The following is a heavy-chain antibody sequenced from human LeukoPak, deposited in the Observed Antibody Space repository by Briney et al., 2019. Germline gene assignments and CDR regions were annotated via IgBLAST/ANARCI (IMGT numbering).Heavy chain of an antibody. CDR2: ISYSGST. D-gene: IGHD3-10*01. V-gene: IGHV4-39*01. Sequence: PSETLSLTCTVSGDSISTNTYNWGWIRQPPGKGLEWIGTISYSGSTHYSPSLKSRVTISVDTSKNQFSLKLSSVTAADTAVYYCARPYYYGSGTDYWGQGTLVTVSS. CDR3: ARPYYYGSGTDY. J-gene: IGHJ4*02. CDR1: GDSISTNTYN.